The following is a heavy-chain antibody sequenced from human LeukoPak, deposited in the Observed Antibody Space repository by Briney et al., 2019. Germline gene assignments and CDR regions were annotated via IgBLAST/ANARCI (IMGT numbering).Heavy chain of an antibody. J-gene: IGHJ5*02. CDR2: INPNSGGT. D-gene: IGHD2-2*01. CDR3: ARDQDDCSSTSCSYNWFDP. Sequence: ASVKVSCKTSGYTFTGYYMNWVRQAPGQGLEWMGWINPNSGGTNSAQKFQGRVTMTWDTSISTAYMELSRLRSDDTAVYYCARDQDDCSSTSCSYNWFDPWGQGTLVTVSS. V-gene: IGHV1-2*02. CDR1: GYTFTGYY.